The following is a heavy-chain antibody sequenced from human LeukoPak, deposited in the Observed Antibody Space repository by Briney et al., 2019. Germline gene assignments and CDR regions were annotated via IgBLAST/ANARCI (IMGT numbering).Heavy chain of an antibody. CDR3: AREGEREYVDY. CDR2: INAGNGNT. V-gene: IGHV1-3*03. Sequence: ASVTVSCKASGYTFTNYPMHWVRQAPGQRPEWMGWINAGNGNTKYSHKFQGRVTITRDTSASTAYMDLSSLRSEDMAVYYCAREGEREYVDYWGQGSLVTVSS. J-gene: IGHJ4*02. CDR1: GYTFTNYP. D-gene: IGHD2/OR15-2a*01.